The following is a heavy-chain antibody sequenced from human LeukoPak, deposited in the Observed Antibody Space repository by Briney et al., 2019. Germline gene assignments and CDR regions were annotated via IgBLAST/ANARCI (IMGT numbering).Heavy chain of an antibody. V-gene: IGHV1-2*02. CDR3: SSRACSGGSCYPLNY. Sequence: GASVKVSCKASGGTFSSYAISWVRQAPGQGLEWMGWINPNSGGTNYAQKFQGRVTMTRDTSISTAYMELSRLRSDDTAVYYCSSRACSGGSCYPLNYWGQGTLVTVSS. CDR2: INPNSGGT. D-gene: IGHD2-15*01. CDR1: GGTFSSYA. J-gene: IGHJ4*02.